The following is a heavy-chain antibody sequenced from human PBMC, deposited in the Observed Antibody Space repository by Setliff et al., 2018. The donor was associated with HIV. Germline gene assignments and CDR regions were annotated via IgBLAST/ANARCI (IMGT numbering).Heavy chain of an antibody. J-gene: IGHJ2*01. Sequence: ASVKVSCKASGYSFTNYVMKWVRQAPGQGLEWMGWINTNTGKPTYAQGFTGRFVFSSDTSVSTAYLQLSGLKAEDTAVYYCARRAQTYWSFDLWGRGTLVTVSS. CDR3: ARRAQTYWSFDL. CDR2: INTNTGKP. V-gene: IGHV7-4-1*02. CDR1: GYSFTNYV.